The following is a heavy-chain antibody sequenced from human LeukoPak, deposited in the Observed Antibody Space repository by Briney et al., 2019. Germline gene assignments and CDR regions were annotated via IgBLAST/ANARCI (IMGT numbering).Heavy chain of an antibody. V-gene: IGHV3-48*04. Sequence: GGSLRLSCAASGFSFSVYSMNWVRQAPGKGVEWVSYVSRESSNILYADSVKGRFTISRDNAKNSLYLQMSYLRAEDTAIYYCASDSQYSFDYWGQGTLVTVSS. CDR1: GFSFSVYS. D-gene: IGHD5-12*01. J-gene: IGHJ4*02. CDR3: ASDSQYSFDY. CDR2: VSRESSNI.